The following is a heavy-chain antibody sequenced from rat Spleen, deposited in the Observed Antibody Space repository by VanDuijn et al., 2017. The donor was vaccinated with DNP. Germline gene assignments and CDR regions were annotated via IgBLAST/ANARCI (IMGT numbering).Heavy chain of an antibody. CDR1: GFTFSKYG. Sequence: EVHLVESGGALVQPGRSLKLSCVASGFTFSKYGMAWVRQAPTKGLEWVASISTSGEYTHYRDSVKGRFTISRDNAKDTQYLQMDSLRSEDTATYYCVRVNSGFLYYALDAWGQGTSVTVSS. J-gene: IGHJ4*01. D-gene: IGHD4-4*01. CDR2: ISTSGEYT. V-gene: IGHV5S13*01. CDR3: VRVNSGFLYYALDA.